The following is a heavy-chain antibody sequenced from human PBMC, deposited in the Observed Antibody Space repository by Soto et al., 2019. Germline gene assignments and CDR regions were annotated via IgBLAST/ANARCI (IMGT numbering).Heavy chain of an antibody. J-gene: IGHJ4*02. V-gene: IGHV4-34*01. CDR2: INHSGST. D-gene: IGHD4-17*01. Sequence: QVQLQQWGAGLLKPSETLSLTCAVYGGSFSGYYWSWIRQPPGKGLEWIGEINHSGSTNYNPSLKSRVTISVDTSKNQFSLKLSSVTAADTAVYYCARGLTTVTTYDYWGQGTLVTVSS. CDR1: GGSFSGYY. CDR3: ARGLTTVTTYDY.